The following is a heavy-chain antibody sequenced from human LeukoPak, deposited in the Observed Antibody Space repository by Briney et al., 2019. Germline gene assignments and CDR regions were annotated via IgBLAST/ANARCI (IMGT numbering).Heavy chain of an antibody. CDR3: ARVLRSIAAAGTD. J-gene: IGHJ4*02. D-gene: IGHD6-13*01. CDR2: IYTSGST. Sequence: SETLSLTCTVSGGSISSGSYYWSWIRQPAGKGLEWIGRIYTSGSTNYNPSLKSRVTISVDTSKNQFSLKLSSVTAADTAVYYCARVLRSIAAAGTDWGQGTLVTVSS. V-gene: IGHV4-61*02. CDR1: GGSISSGSYY.